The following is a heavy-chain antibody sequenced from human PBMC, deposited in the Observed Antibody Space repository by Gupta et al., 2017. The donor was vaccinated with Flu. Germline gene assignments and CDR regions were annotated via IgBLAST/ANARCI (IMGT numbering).Heavy chain of an antibody. D-gene: IGHD6-19*01. Sequence: IRQPPGKGLEWIASVYYSGSTYYNPSLKNRVTISLDTSENQFSLKLYSVTAADTAVYYCARERSAWPNWLDPWGQGTLVTVSS. J-gene: IGHJ5*02. V-gene: IGHV4-39*02. CDR3: ARERSAWPNWLDP. CDR2: VYYSGST.